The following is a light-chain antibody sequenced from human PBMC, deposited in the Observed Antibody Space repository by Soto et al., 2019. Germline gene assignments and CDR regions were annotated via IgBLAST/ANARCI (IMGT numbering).Light chain of an antibody. J-gene: IGLJ1*01. V-gene: IGLV2-8*01. Sequence: QSVLPQPPSASGSPGQSVTISCTGTSSDVGGYNYVSWYQQHPGKAPKLMIYEVSKRPSGVPDRSSGSKSGNTASLTVSGLQAEDEADYYCSSYAGRVFGTGTKVTVL. CDR1: SSDVGGYNY. CDR2: EVS. CDR3: SSYAGRV.